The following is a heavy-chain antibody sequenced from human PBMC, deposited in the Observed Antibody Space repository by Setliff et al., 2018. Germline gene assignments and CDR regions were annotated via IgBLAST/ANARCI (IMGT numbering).Heavy chain of an antibody. V-gene: IGHV1-18*01. CDR2: ISPYKSDT. Sequence: ASVKVSCKASGYSFINYGITWVRQAPGQGLEWMGWISPYKSDTNYAQKFQGRVIMTRNTSISTAYLELNTLRSDDTAVYYCARERYFDYWGQGTLVTVSS. CDR1: GYSFINYG. CDR3: ARERYFDY. J-gene: IGHJ4*02.